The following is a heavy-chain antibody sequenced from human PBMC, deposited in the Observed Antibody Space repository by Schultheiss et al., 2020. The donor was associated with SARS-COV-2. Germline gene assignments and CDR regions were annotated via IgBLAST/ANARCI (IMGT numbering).Heavy chain of an antibody. D-gene: IGHD2-2*01. J-gene: IGHJ6*02. CDR2: ISSSSSTI. Sequence: GESLKISCAASGFTFSSYSMNWVRQAPGKGLEWVSYISSSSSTIYYADSVKGRFTISRDNAKNSLYLQMNSLRDEDTAVYYCAGVVPAVYYYYGMDVWGQGTTVTVSS. V-gene: IGHV3-48*02. CDR3: AGVVPAVYYYYGMDV. CDR1: GFTFSSYS.